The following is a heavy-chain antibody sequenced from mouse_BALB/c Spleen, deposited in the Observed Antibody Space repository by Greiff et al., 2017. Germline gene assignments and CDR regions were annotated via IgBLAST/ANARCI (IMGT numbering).Heavy chain of an antibody. CDR1: GFTFSSYA. V-gene: IGHV5-9-4*01. J-gene: IGHJ4*01. CDR3: ARADYGSSYAMDY. CDR2: ISSGGSYT. D-gene: IGHD1-1*01. Sequence: EVKLVESGGGLVKPGGSLKLSCAASGFTFSSYAMSWVRQSPEKRLEWVAEISSGGSYTYYPDTVTGRFTISRDNAKNTLYLEMSSLRSEDTAMYYCARADYGSSYAMDYWGQGTSVTVSS.